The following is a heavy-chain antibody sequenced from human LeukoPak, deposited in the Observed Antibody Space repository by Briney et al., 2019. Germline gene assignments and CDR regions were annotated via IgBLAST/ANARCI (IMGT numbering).Heavy chain of an antibody. Sequence: GGSLRLSCAASGFTFSNYAMSWVRQAPGKGLEWVSAISANGGGTYYADSVKGRFTISRDNSKNTLYLQMNSLRAEDTAVYYCAKGSTPFDYWGQGPLVTVPS. V-gene: IGHV3-23*01. J-gene: IGHJ4*02. CDR2: ISANGGGT. CDR1: GFTFSNYA. CDR3: AKGSTPFDY.